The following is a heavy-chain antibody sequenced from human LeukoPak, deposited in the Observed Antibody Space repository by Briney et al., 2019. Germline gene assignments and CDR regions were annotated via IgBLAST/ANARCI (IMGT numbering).Heavy chain of an antibody. V-gene: IGHV4-59*01. CDR2: IYYSGST. D-gene: IGHD5-12*01. J-gene: IGHJ4*02. CDR3: ARLTGYDWESSYDY. CDR1: GGSISSYY. Sequence: SETLSLTCTVSGGSISSYYWSWIRQPPGKGLEWIGYIYYSGSTNYNPSLKSRVAISVDTSKNQFSLKLSSVTAADTAVYYCARLTGYDWESSYDYWGQGTLVTVSS.